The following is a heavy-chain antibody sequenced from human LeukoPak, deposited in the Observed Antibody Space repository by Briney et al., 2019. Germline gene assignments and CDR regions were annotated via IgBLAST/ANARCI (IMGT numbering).Heavy chain of an antibody. CDR1: GFTFSSYA. CDR3: AKSDSGWRVNTFDI. J-gene: IGHJ3*02. D-gene: IGHD6-19*01. CDR2: ISGSGGST. Sequence: GGSLRLSCAASGFTFSSYAMSWVRQAPGKGLEWVSAISGSGGSTYYADSVKGRLTISRDNSKNTLYLQMNSLRAEDTAVYYRAKSDSGWRVNTFDIWGQGTMVTVSS. V-gene: IGHV3-23*01.